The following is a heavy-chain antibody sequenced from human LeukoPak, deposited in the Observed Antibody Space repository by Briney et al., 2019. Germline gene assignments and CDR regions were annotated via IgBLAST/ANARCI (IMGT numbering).Heavy chain of an antibody. J-gene: IGHJ6*02. Sequence: GASVKVSCKASGGTFSSYAISWVRQAPGQGLEWMGGIIPIFGTANYAQKFQGRVTITADEPTSTAYMELSSLRSEDTAVYYCARERVAARFVGYYYYGMDVWGQGTTVTVSS. V-gene: IGHV1-69*13. D-gene: IGHD6-6*01. CDR1: GGTFSSYA. CDR2: IIPIFGTA. CDR3: ARERVAARFVGYYYYGMDV.